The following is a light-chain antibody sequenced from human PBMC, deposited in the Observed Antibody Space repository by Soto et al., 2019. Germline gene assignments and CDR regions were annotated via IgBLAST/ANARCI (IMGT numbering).Light chain of an antibody. CDR3: QNYDNAPLT. Sequence: DLQMTQSPPSLSASVKERVTVTCGAGRTIGHSLAGYQHGPGKSPRLLVYDASTLQSGVPARFSGSGSGTQFTLAINSLRPEDVATYYCQNYDNAPLTFGGGTKVEVK. CDR1: RTIGHS. J-gene: IGKJ4*01. CDR2: DAS. V-gene: IGKV1-27*01.